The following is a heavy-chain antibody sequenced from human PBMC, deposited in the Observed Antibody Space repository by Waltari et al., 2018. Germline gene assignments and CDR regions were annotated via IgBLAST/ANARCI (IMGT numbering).Heavy chain of an antibody. V-gene: IGHV4-39*01. Sequence: QLQLQESGPGLVTPSGTLSLTCTVSDDSLSSGASYRGWIRQPPGKGLEWIGSIYYSGTTSYNPSLRSRVTMSVDTSKKQFSLKLSSVTAADTAVYYCARSLHVFKAAAGMFDYWGQGTLVTVSS. CDR2: IYYSGTT. CDR3: ARSLHVFKAAAGMFDY. D-gene: IGHD6-13*01. CDR1: DDSLSSGASY. J-gene: IGHJ4*02.